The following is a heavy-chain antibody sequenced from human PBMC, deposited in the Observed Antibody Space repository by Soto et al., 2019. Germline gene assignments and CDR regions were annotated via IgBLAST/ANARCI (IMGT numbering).Heavy chain of an antibody. J-gene: IGHJ4*02. V-gene: IGHV3-23*01. D-gene: IGHD2-15*01. Sequence: EVQLLESGGGLVQPGGSLRLSCAASGFTFSRYVMSWVRQAPGEGLEWVSGISASGGSTYYADSVKGRFTISRDNSKNTLYLQMNSPSAEDTAVSYCAKALEGCSGNSCYSKYFYFLGQGTLVTVSS. CDR3: AKALEGCSGNSCYSKYFYF. CDR1: GFTFSRYV. CDR2: ISASGGST.